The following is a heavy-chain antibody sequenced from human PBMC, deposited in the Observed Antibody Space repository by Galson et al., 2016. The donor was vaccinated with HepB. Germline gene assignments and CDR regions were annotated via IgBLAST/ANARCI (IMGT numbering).Heavy chain of an antibody. CDR3: ATHSRVGYGGFGV. CDR1: ADSSNNNNYF. D-gene: IGHD4/OR15-4a*01. V-gene: IGHV4-39*01. CDR2: MYYGGST. Sequence: SETLSLTCTVSADSSNNNNYFCAWVRQPPGKGLEWIGSMYYGGSTYYSPSFKSRVTISVDKSKNQFSLRLRSVTATATAMYYCATHSRVGYGGFGVWGQGSLVTVSS. J-gene: IGHJ4*02.